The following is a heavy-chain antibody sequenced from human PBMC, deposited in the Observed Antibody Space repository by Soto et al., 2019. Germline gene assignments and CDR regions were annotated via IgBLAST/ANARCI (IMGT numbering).Heavy chain of an antibody. V-gene: IGHV3-64*01. J-gene: IGHJ4*02. D-gene: IGHD3-22*01. CDR3: ARDPDSSGYYYFDY. Sequence: EVQLVESGGGLVQPGGSLRLSCAASGFTFSSYAMHWVRQAPGKGLEYVSAISSYGGSTYYANSVKGRFTTSRDNSKNTLDLQMGSLRAEDMAVYYCARDPDSSGYYYFDYWGQGTLVTVSS. CDR1: GFTFSSYA. CDR2: ISSYGGST.